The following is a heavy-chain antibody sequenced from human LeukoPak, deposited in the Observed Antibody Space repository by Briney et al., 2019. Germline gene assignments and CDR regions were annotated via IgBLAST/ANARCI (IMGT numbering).Heavy chain of an antibody. CDR2: IYYSGST. Sequence: SETLSLTCTVSGGSISSYYWSWIRQPPGKGLEWIGYIYYSGSTNYNPSLKSRVTISVDTSKNQFSLKLSSVTAADTAVYYCASLDIAAAGTTWGQGTLVTVSS. CDR1: GGSISSYY. J-gene: IGHJ5*02. D-gene: IGHD6-13*01. CDR3: ASLDIAAAGTT. V-gene: IGHV4-59*08.